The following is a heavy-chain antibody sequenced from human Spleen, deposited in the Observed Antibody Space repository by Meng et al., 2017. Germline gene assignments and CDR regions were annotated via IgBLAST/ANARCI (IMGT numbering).Heavy chain of an antibody. CDR3: ARGAIATIRSLDP. CDR2: IEYSGST. D-gene: IGHD2-2*02. J-gene: IGHJ5*02. CDR1: GGAFIDHS. Sequence: PWGLVLLHPSETLSPRCYYDGGAFIDHSWTWIRQAPGKGLEWIGEIEYSGSTNYNPSLQSRVTVSVDTIKKQFSLKLTSLTAADTAVYYCARGAIATIRSLDPWGQGTLVTVFS. V-gene: IGHV4-34*01.